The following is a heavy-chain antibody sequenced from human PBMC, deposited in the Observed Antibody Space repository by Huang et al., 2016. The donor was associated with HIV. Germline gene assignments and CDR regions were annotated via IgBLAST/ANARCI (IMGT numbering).Heavy chain of an antibody. CDR1: GYTLTESS. J-gene: IGHJ3*02. CDR3: AAGYDTYYDI. Sequence: QVQLVQSGAEVKKPGASVKVSCKVSGYTLTESSIHWVRQAPGKGREWMGGFAPEHGETIYAQNFQGRVTMTEDTSTDTAYMELHSLRPEDTAVYYCAAGYDTYYDIWGQGTMVIASS. V-gene: IGHV1-24*01. D-gene: IGHD2-21*01. CDR2: FAPEHGET.